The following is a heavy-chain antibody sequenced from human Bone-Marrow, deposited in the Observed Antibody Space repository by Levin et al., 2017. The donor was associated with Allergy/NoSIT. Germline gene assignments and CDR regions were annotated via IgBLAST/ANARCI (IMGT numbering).Heavy chain of an antibody. J-gene: IGHJ4*02. CDR2: IIPIFRKT. V-gene: IGHV1-69*13. D-gene: IGHD1-1*01. Sequence: SVKVSCKASGGTLSNYVISWVRQAPGQGPEWMGGIIPIFRKTDHAQKFQGRLTITADDTTSTAYMELSSLRSEDTAVYYCASVLYNWGSFYYFDYWGQGTLVTVSS. CDR3: ASVLYNWGSFYYFDY. CDR1: GGTLSNYV.